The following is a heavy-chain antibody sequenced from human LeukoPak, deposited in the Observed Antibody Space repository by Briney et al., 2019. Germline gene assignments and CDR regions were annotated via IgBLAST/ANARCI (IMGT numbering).Heavy chain of an antibody. Sequence: GGALRLSCAASGFTFSDSWMSWVRQAPGKGREGVANMNQDGSAKGYVDSVKGRFTISRDNARNSLYLQMSSLRPEDTAVYYCATYTHWVAGDVWGQGTTVTVSS. CDR2: MNQDGSAK. CDR3: ATYTHWVAGDV. CDR1: GFTFSDSW. D-gene: IGHD3-16*01. J-gene: IGHJ6*02. V-gene: IGHV3-7*01.